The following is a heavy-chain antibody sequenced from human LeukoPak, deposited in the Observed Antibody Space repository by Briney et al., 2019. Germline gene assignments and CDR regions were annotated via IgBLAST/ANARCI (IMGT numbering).Heavy chain of an antibody. CDR2: IKEDGSEK. CDR1: GFTFSSCS. D-gene: IGHD2-2*01. CDR3: ARDSSTYAGPPDY. Sequence: GGSLRLSCAASGFTFSSCSMSWVRQAPGRGLEWVANIKEDGSEKHYSDSVKGRFTISRDNAKNSLFLQMNSLRAEDTAVYYCARDSSTYAGPPDYWGQGTLVTVSS. V-gene: IGHV3-7*01. J-gene: IGHJ4*02.